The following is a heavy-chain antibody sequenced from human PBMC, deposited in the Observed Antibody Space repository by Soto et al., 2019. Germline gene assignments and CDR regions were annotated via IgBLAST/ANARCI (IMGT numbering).Heavy chain of an antibody. D-gene: IGHD3-22*01. CDR1: GGSISSSNW. J-gene: IGHJ4*02. Sequence: SETLSLTCAVSGGSISSSNWWSWVRQPPGKGLEWIGEIYHSGSTNYNPSLKSRVTISVDKSKNQFSLKLSSVTAADTAVYYCAKLKEYYYDSSGYPYYFDYWGQGLLVTVSS. CDR3: AKLKEYYYDSSGYPYYFDY. CDR2: IYHSGST. V-gene: IGHV4-4*02.